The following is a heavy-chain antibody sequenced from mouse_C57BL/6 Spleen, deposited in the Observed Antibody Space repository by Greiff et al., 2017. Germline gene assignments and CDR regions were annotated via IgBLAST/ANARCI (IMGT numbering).Heavy chain of an antibody. CDR2: IHPNSGST. CDR1: GYTFTSYW. Sequence: QVQLQQPGAELVKPGASVKLSCKASGYTFTSYWMPWVKQRPGQGLEWIGMIHPNSGSTNYNEKFKSKATLTVDTSSSTAYMQLSSLTSEDSAVYDCARPGTWAFAYWGQGTLVTVSA. J-gene: IGHJ3*01. CDR3: ARPGTWAFAY. V-gene: IGHV1-64*01. D-gene: IGHD4-1*01.